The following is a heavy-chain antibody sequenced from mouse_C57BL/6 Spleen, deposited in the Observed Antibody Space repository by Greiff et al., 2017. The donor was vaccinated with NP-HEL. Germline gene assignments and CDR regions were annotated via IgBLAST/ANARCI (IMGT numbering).Heavy chain of an antibody. J-gene: IGHJ3*01. Sequence: EVMLVESGAELVKPGASVKLSCTASGFNIKDYYMHWVKQRTEQGLEWIGRIDPEDGETKYAPKFQGKATITADTSSNTAYLQLSSLTSEDTAVYYCARERAYYSNYVPFAYWGQGTLVTVSA. CDR3: ARERAYYSNYVPFAY. CDR2: IDPEDGET. V-gene: IGHV14-2*01. D-gene: IGHD2-5*01. CDR1: GFNIKDYY.